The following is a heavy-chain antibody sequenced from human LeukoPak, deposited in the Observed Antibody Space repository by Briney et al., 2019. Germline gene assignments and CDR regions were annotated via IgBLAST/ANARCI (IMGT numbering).Heavy chain of an antibody. CDR1: LDSVSGTSVC. CDR3: SVARSEYHDGMGV. V-gene: IGHV6-1*01. CDR2: TYYRSKWYC. J-gene: IGHJ6*02. Sequence: SQTLSHTSAISLDSVSGTSVCSNWTRHHPWSCLEWLGRTYYRSKWYCEYAVSVKSRITISPDISKNQSSLQLTSVCPKDTAVYYCSVARSEYHDGMGVWGQGTTVTVSS. D-gene: IGHD5-12*01.